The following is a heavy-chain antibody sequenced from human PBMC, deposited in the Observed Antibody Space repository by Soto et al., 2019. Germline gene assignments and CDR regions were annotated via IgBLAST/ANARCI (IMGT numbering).Heavy chain of an antibody. D-gene: IGHD1-26*01. CDR1: GGTFSSYA. V-gene: IGHV1-69*01. CDR2: IIPIVGTA. J-gene: IGHJ4*02. CDR3: ARGPQRVGATFQPLMSPDPFDS. Sequence: QVQLVQSGAEVKKPGSSVKVSCKASGGTFSSYAISWVRQAPGQGLEWMGGIIPIVGTANYAQKFQGRVTVTADEYTSTAYRALSSLRSEDKAVYYCARGPQRVGATFQPLMSPDPFDSWGQGTLVTVSS.